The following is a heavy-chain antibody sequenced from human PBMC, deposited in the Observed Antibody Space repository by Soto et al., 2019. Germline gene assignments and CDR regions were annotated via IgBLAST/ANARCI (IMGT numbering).Heavy chain of an antibody. J-gene: IGHJ4*02. V-gene: IGHV5-51*01. Sequence: GESLKISCKGVGYKFGSAWIGWVRQMPGKGLEWMGIIKPGTSDIRYSPSCRGHVTISADEAVSTAYLQWSSLKASDTAMYYCARQLSHICDSWGQGTMVTVYS. D-gene: IGHD3-3*02. CDR3: ARQLSHICDS. CDR1: GYKFGSAW. CDR2: IKPGTSDI.